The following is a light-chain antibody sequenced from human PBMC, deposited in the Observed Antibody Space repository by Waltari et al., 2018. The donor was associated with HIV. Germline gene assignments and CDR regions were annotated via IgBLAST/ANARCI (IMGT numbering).Light chain of an antibody. CDR1: QSVLYSSNNKNY. CDR3: QQYYSTPLT. Sequence: DIVMTQSPDSLAVSLGERATIHCKSSQSVLYSSNNKNYLAWYQQKPGQPPKLLIYWASTRESGVPDRFSGSGSGTDFTLTISSLQAGDVAVYYCQQYYSTPLTYGGGTKVEIK. CDR2: WAS. V-gene: IGKV4-1*01. J-gene: IGKJ4*01.